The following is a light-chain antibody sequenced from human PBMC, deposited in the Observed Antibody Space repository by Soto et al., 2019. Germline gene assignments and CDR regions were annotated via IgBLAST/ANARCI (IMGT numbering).Light chain of an antibody. CDR1: QSVSSNY. Sequence: EIVLTQSPGTLSLSPGERATLSCRASQSVSSNYLAWYQQRHGQAPRLLIYGASSRATGIPDRFSGSGSGTDFTLTISRLEPEDFAVYYCQQYGRTFGQGTKVEIK. V-gene: IGKV3-20*01. J-gene: IGKJ1*01. CDR2: GAS. CDR3: QQYGRT.